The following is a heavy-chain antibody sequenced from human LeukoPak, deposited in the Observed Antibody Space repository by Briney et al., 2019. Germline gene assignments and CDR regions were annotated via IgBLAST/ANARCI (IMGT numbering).Heavy chain of an antibody. CDR2: IYYSGST. D-gene: IGHD5/OR15-5a*01. Sequence: SETLSLTCTVSSGSISGRYWSWIRQPPGKGLEWIGYIYYSGSTKYNPSLKSRVTISMDMSKNQFSRRLTSVTAADAAVYYCPRDLGSVYFGRPDGSFDYWGQGTLVTVSS. V-gene: IGHV4-59*11. CDR3: PRDLGSVYFGRPDGSFDY. J-gene: IGHJ4*02. CDR1: SGSISGRY.